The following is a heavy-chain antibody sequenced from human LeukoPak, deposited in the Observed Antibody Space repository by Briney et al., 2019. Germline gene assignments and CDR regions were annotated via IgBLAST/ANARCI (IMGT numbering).Heavy chain of an antibody. V-gene: IGHV3-7*01. Sequence: PGGSLRLSCVASGFTFSTYWMSWVRQAPGKGLEWVANLKEDGKEKYSVDSVKGRFTISRDNAKNSLHLQMNNLRVEDTAVYYCATSQTTSGRYGNAFDIWGQGTVVTVSS. CDR2: LKEDGKEK. J-gene: IGHJ3*02. CDR1: GFTFSTYW. CDR3: ATSQTTSGRYGNAFDI. D-gene: IGHD6-19*01.